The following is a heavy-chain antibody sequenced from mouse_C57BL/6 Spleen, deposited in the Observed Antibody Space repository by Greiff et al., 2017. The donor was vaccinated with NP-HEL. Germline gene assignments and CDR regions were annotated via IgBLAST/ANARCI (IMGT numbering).Heavy chain of an antibody. V-gene: IGHV1-18*01. CDR1: GYTFTDYT. J-gene: IGHJ4*01. CDR3: ARKRGSYAMDY. Sequence: EVQLQQSGPELVKPGASVKIPCKASGYTFTDYTMDWVKQSHGKSLEWIGDINPNNGGTISNQKFKGKATVTVDKSSSTAYMELRRLTSEDTAVYYCARKRGSYAMDYWGQGTSVTVSS. D-gene: IGHD1-1*01. CDR2: INPNNGGT.